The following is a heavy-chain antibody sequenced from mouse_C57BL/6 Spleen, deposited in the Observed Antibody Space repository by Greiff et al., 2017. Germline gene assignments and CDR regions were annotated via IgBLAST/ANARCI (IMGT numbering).Heavy chain of an antibody. CDR2: INPNYGTT. D-gene: IGHD1-1*01. V-gene: IGHV1-39*01. CDR3: ASGDYYGSRHFDY. Sequence: VQLQQSGPELVKPGASVKISCKASGYSFTDYNMNWVKQSNGKSLEWIGVINPNYGTTSYNQKFKGKATLTVDKSSSTAYMQLNSLTSEDSAVYYCASGDYYGSRHFDYWGQGTTLTVSS. CDR1: GYSFTDYN. J-gene: IGHJ2*01.